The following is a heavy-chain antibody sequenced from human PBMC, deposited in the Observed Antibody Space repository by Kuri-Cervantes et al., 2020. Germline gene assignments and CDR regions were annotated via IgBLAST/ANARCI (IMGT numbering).Heavy chain of an antibody. CDR3: ARGQRVRLERLKGPAFDI. CDR1: GGSISSYY. CDR2: INHSGST. D-gene: IGHD1-1*01. Sequence: ESLKISCTVSGGSISSYYWSWIRQPPGKGLEWIGEINHSGSTNYNPSLKSRVTISVDTSKNQFSLKLSSVTAADTAVYYCARGQRVRLERLKGPAFDIWGQGTMVTVSS. J-gene: IGHJ3*02. V-gene: IGHV4-34*01.